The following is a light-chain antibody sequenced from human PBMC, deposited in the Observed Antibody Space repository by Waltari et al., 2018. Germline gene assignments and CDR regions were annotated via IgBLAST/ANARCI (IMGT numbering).Light chain of an antibody. J-gene: IGLJ3*02. V-gene: IGLV2-14*01. CDR3: SSYTSSSTQV. Sequence: QSALTQPASVSGSPGQSITISCTGTSSDAGGYNYVSWYQQHPGKAPKLMIYEVSNRPSGVSNRFPGSKSGNTASLTISGLQAEDEADYYCSSYTSSSTQVFGGGTKLTVL. CDR2: EVS. CDR1: SSDAGGYNY.